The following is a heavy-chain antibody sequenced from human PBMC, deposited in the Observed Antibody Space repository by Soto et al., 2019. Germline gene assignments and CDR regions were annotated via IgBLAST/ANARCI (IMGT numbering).Heavy chain of an antibody. Sequence: QVQLVASGGGVVQPGRSLSLSCAASGFTLSGHGLHWVRQAPGKGLVWVAVVTHDGTERHYPDSVKGRFTITRDISKNTFYLQMNSLRVEDTSMYYCAREKNSGYYRTVDYWGQGTLVTVSS. CDR1: GFTLSGHG. D-gene: IGHD3-10*01. V-gene: IGHV3-30*03. CDR3: AREKNSGYYRTVDY. J-gene: IGHJ4*02. CDR2: VTHDGTER.